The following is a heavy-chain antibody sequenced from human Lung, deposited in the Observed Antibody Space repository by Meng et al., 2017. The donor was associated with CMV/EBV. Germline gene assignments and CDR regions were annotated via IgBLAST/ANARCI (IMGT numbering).Heavy chain of an antibody. D-gene: IGHD3-16*02. CDR1: GGSFSGYY. Sequence: SETLSLTXAVYGGSFSGYYWSWIRQPPGKGLEWIGEINHSGSTNYNPSLKSPVTISLDTSKNQFSLKLSSVTAADTAVYCCARGEIVRKGVDYWGQGTLVTFSS. J-gene: IGHJ4*02. CDR3: ARGEIVRKGVDY. V-gene: IGHV4-34*01. CDR2: INHSGST.